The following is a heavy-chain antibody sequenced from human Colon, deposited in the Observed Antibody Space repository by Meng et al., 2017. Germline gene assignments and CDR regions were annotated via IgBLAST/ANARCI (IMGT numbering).Heavy chain of an antibody. V-gene: IGHV1-2*06. Sequence: ASVKVSCKASGYTFTGYYMHWVRQAPGQGLEWMGRINPNSGGTNYAQKFQGRVTMTRDTSISTAYMELSRLRSDDTAVYYCARDGRGSGWSDGNNWFDPWGQGTLVTVSS. CDR2: INPNSGGT. D-gene: IGHD6-19*01. CDR1: GYTFTGYY. CDR3: ARDGRGSGWSDGNNWFDP. J-gene: IGHJ5*02.